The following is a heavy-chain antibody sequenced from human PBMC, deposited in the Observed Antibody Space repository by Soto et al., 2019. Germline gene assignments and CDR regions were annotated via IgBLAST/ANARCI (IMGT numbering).Heavy chain of an antibody. V-gene: IGHV3-11*01. D-gene: IGHD1-20*01. CDR3: ARYGISPVTGTSWGDWFDP. CDR1: GFTFSDYY. CDR2: ISSSGSTI. J-gene: IGHJ5*02. Sequence: GGSLRLSCVASGFTFSDYYMSWIRQAPGKGLEWVSYISSSGSTIYYADSVKGRFTISRDNAKNSLYLQMNSLRAEDTAVHYCARYGISPVTGTSWGDWFDPWGQGTLVTVSS.